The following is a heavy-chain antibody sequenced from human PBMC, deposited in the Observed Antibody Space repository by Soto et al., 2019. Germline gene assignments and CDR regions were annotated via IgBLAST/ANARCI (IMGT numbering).Heavy chain of an antibody. CDR1: GFTFSSYS. J-gene: IGHJ5*02. D-gene: IGHD1-26*01. Sequence: GGSLRLSCAASGFTFSSYSMNWVRQAPGKGLEWVSYISSSSTIYYADSVKGRFTISRDNAKNSLYLQMNSLRDEDTAVYYCARDVVPHSGSYYPFYNWFDPWGQGTLVTVSS. CDR2: ISSSSTI. V-gene: IGHV3-48*02. CDR3: ARDVVPHSGSYYPFYNWFDP.